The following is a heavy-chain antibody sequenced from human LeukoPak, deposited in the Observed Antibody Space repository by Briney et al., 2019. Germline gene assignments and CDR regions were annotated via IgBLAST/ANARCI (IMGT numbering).Heavy chain of an antibody. J-gene: IGHJ4*02. V-gene: IGHV4-39*07. CDR2: IYYSGST. CDR1: GASISSSSYY. D-gene: IGHD1-7*01. CDR3: ARDRITGTTILDY. Sequence: SETLSLTCTVSGASISSSSYYWGWIRQPPGKGLEWIGSIYYSGSTYYNPSLKSRVTISVDTSKNQFSLKLSSVTAADTAVYYCARDRITGTTILDYWGQGTLVTVSS.